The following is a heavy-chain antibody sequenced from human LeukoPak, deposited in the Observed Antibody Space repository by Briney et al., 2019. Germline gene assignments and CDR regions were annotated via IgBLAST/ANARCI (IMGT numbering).Heavy chain of an antibody. Sequence: SETLSLTCTVSGGSISSYYWSWIRQPPGKGLEWIGYIYYSGSTNYNPSLKSRVTISVDTSKNQFSLKLSSVTAADTAVYYCERCDYYGSGSYRYYYYMDVWGKGTTVTVSS. J-gene: IGHJ6*03. CDR2: IYYSGST. D-gene: IGHD3-10*01. V-gene: IGHV4-59*01. CDR1: GGSISSYY. CDR3: ERCDYYGSGSYRYYYYMDV.